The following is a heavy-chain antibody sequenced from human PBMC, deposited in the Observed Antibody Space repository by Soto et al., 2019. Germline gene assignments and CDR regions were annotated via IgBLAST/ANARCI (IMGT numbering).Heavy chain of an antibody. V-gene: IGHV1-69*13. D-gene: IGHD1-1*01. Sequence: SVKVSCKASGGTFSSYAISWVRQAPGQGLEWMGGIIPIFGTANYAQKFQGRVTITADESTSTAYMELSSLRSEDTAVYYCERQHWSNPATADRPRDFYHWGQGTLVTVSS. CDR1: GGTFSSYA. CDR2: IIPIFGTA. CDR3: ERQHWSNPATADRPRDFYH. J-gene: IGHJ4*02.